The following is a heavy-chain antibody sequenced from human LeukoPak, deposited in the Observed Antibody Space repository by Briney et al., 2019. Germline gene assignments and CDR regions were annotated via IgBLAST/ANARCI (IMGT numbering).Heavy chain of an antibody. Sequence: GRSLRLSCAASGFTFSSYAMHWVRQAPGKGLEWVAVISYDGSNKYYADSVKGRFTISRDNSKNTLYLQMNSLRAEDTAVYYCAKVDRRELDYWGQGTLVTVSS. CDR2: ISYDGSNK. CDR1: GFTFSSYA. D-gene: IGHD1-26*01. CDR3: AKVDRRELDY. V-gene: IGHV3-30-3*01. J-gene: IGHJ4*02.